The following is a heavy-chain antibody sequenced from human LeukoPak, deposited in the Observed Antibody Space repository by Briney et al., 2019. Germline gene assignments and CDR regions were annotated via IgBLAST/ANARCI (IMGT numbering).Heavy chain of an antibody. D-gene: IGHD3-10*01. CDR2: IIPIFGTA. Sequence: ASVKVSCKASGGTFSSYAISWVRQAPGQGLEWMGGIIPIFGTANYAQKFQGRVTITADKSTSTAYMELSSLRSEDTAVYYCARFVYGSVSSGYGPWGQGTLVTVSS. CDR3: ARFVYGSVSSGYGP. V-gene: IGHV1-69*06. J-gene: IGHJ5*02. CDR1: GGTFSSYA.